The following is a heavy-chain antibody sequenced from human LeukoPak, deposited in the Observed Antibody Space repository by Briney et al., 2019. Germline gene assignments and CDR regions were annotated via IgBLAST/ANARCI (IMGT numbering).Heavy chain of an antibody. CDR1: GFTFSSCS. CDR2: ISSSGADR. V-gene: IGHV3-21*01. CDR3: ARELVRKQDLDN. Sequence: RTGGSLRLSCTASGFTFSSCSMNWVRQAPGKGLEWVSSISSSGADRYHADSVKGRFSISRDNAKNSLYLQMNNLRAEDTAVYYCARELVRKQDLDNWGPGTLVTVSS. J-gene: IGHJ4*02. D-gene: IGHD1-14*01.